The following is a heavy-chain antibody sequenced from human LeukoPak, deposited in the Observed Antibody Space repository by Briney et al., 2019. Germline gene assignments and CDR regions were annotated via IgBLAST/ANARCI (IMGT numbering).Heavy chain of an antibody. V-gene: IGHV4-61*02. CDR3: ARGTDSGSYFPLDY. D-gene: IGHD1-26*01. CDR2: IYTSGST. CDR1: GGSISSGSYY. Sequence: SQTLSLTCTVSGGSISSGSYYWSWIRQPAGKGLEWIGRIYTSGSTNYNPSLKSRVTISVDTSKNQFPLKLSSVTAADTAVYYCARGTDSGSYFPLDYWGQGTLVTVSS. J-gene: IGHJ4*02.